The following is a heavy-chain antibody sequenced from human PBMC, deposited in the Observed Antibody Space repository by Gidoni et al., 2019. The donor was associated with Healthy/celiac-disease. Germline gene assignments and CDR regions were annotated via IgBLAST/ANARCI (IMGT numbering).Heavy chain of an antibody. Sequence: QVQLQQWGAVLLKPSETLSLTCAVYGGSFSAYYWSWIRQPPGKGLEWIGEINHGGSTNYNPSLKSRVTIAVDTSKTQFSLKLSSVTAADTAVYYCARGLRVGSGSYFWFDPWGQGTLVTVSS. CDR3: ARGLRVGSGSYFWFDP. V-gene: IGHV4-34*01. CDR1: GGSFSAYY. J-gene: IGHJ5*02. D-gene: IGHD3-10*01. CDR2: INHGGST.